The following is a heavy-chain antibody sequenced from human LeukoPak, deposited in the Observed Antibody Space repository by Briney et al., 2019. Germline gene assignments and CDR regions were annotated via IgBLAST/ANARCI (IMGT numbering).Heavy chain of an antibody. V-gene: IGHV4-30-4*07. CDR2: IYYSGST. CDR1: GGSISSGGYS. D-gene: IGHD3-10*01. Sequence: PSETLSLTCAVSGGSISSGGYSWSWIRQPPGKGLEWIGYIYYSGSTYYNPSLKSRVTISVDTSKNQFSLKLSSVTAADTAVYYCARECPTIGNYYGSGRSFGFDPWGQGTLVTVSS. CDR3: ARECPTIGNYYGSGRSFGFDP. J-gene: IGHJ5*02.